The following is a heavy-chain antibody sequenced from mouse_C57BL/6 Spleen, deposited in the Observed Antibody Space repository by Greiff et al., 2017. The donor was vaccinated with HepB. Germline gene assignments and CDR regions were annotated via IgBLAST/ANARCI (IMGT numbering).Heavy chain of an antibody. CDR2: IYPGDGDT. J-gene: IGHJ4*01. D-gene: IGHD1-1*01. Sequence: VQLQQPGPELVKPGASVKISCKASGYAFSSYWMNWVKQRPGNGLEWMGRIYPGDGDTNYNGKFKGKATLTADKSSITAYMQLSSLTSEDSAVYFCASYYYGSSYGYYAMDYWGQGTSVPVSS. CDR3: ASYYYGSSYGYYAMDY. V-gene: IGHV1-82*01. CDR1: GYAFSSYW.